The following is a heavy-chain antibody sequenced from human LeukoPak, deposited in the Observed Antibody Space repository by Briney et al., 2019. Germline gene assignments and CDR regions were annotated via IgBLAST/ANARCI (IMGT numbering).Heavy chain of an antibody. CDR1: GGSINSHNYY. CDR2: VYYDGTS. J-gene: IGHJ4*02. CDR3: VRHISTNTGYFDS. D-gene: IGHD5-24*01. Sequence: SETLSLTCTVSGGSINSHNYYWGWIRQLPGKGLEWIGSVYYDGTSYSNPSLTSRAAVFVDTSRDEFSLDLSFVTAADTAVYYCVRHISTNTGYFDSCGQGTLVSVSS. V-gene: IGHV4-39*01.